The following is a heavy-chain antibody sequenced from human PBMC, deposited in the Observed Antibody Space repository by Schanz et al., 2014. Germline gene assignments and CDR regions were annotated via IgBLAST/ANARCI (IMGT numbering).Heavy chain of an antibody. D-gene: IGHD4-17*01. Sequence: QVQLVQSGTEVKKPGASVKVSCKASGYTFTNFYIHWVRQAPGQGLEWVGIINPSEGGTSFPQKFQGRVTITADKSTTTAYMELNSLNSDDTAVYYCATLDYADSVSWGQGTLVTVSS. CDR1: GYTFTNFY. V-gene: IGHV1-46*01. J-gene: IGHJ5*02. CDR3: ATLDYADSVS. CDR2: INPSEGGT.